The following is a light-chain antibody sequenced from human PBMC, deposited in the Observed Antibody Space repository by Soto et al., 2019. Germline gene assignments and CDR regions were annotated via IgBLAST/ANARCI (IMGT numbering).Light chain of an antibody. CDR1: SGHSSYI. Sequence: QPVLTQSSSASASLGSSVKLTCTLSSGHSSYIIAWHQQQPGKAPRYLMKLEGSGSYNKGSGVPDRFSGSSSGADRYLTISNLQLEDEADYYCETWYSNTQWVFGGGTQLTVL. CDR3: ETWYSNTQWV. V-gene: IGLV4-60*02. CDR2: LEGSGSY. J-gene: IGLJ3*02.